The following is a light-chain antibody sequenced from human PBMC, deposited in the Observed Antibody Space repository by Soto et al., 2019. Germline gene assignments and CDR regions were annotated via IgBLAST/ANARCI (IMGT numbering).Light chain of an antibody. J-gene: IGLJ1*01. V-gene: IGLV2-8*01. CDR2: EVT. Sequence: QSALTQPPSASGSPGQSVTISCTGTSSDVGAYNYASWYQQHPGKAPKLMIYEVTKRPSGVPDRFSGSKSGNTASLTVSGLLPEDEADYYCASYAGGNQVFGTGTKVTVL. CDR1: SSDVGAYNY. CDR3: ASYAGGNQV.